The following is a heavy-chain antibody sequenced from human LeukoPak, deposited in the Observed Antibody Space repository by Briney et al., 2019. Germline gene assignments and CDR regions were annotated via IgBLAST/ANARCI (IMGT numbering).Heavy chain of an antibody. D-gene: IGHD5-18*01. Sequence: GALRLSCAASGFTFSSYWMSWVRQAPGKGLEGVANIKQDGSEKYYVDSVKGRFTISRDNAKNSLYLQMNSLRAEDTAVYYCAKGYSYGRFDYWGQGTLVTVSS. J-gene: IGHJ4*02. CDR1: GFTFSSYW. V-gene: IGHV3-7*03. CDR3: AKGYSYGRFDY. CDR2: IKQDGSEK.